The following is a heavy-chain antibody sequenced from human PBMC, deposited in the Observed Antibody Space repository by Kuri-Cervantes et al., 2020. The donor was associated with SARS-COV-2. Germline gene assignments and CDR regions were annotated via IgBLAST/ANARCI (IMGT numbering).Heavy chain of an antibody. CDR3: ARPHGYGIYYFDY. D-gene: IGHD5-12*01. Sequence: ASVKVSCKTSGGSFSSYAISWVRQAPGQGLEWMGIINPSGGSTSYAQKSQGRVTMTRDTSTSTVYMELSSLRSEDTAMYYCARPHGYGIYYFDYWGQGTLVTVSS. CDR2: INPSGGST. CDR1: GGSFSSYA. J-gene: IGHJ4*02. V-gene: IGHV1-46*01.